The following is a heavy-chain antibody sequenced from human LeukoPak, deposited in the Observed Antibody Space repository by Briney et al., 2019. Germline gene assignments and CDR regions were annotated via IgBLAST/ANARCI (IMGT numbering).Heavy chain of an antibody. D-gene: IGHD3-22*01. CDR3: AKDDDSSGYYYGFDY. CDR2: ISGDGGST. V-gene: IGHV3-43*02. CDR1: GFTFDDYA. Sequence: GESLRLSCAASGFTFDDYAMHWVRQAPGKGLEWVSLISGDGGSTYYADSVKGRFTISRDNSKNSLYLQMNSLRTEDTALYYCAKDDDSSGYYYGFDYWGQGTLVTVSS. J-gene: IGHJ4*02.